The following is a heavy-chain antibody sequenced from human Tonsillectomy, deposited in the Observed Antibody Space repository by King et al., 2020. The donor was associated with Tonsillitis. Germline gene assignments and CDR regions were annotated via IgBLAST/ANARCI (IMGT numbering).Heavy chain of an antibody. CDR3: AKDTRPRGYYDRRGSNWYFDL. J-gene: IGHJ2*01. Sequence: VQLVESGGGLVQPGGSLRLSCAASGFTFSSYAMSWVRQAPGKGLEWVSAISGSGGSTYYADSVKGRFTISRDNSKNTLYLQMNSLRAEDTAVYYCAKDTRPRGYYDRRGSNWYFDLWGRGTLVTVSS. D-gene: IGHD3-22*01. CDR2: ISGSGGST. CDR1: GFTFSSYA. V-gene: IGHV3-23*04.